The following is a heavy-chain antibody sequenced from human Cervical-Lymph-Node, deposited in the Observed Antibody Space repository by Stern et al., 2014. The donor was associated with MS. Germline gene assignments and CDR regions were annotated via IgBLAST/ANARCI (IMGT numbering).Heavy chain of an antibody. V-gene: IGHV1-69*06. CDR3: ARDRLRPTYYYYYGMDV. Sequence: VHLVESGAEVKKPGSSVKVSCKASGGTFSSYAISWVRQAPGQGLEWMGGIFPIFGTATYAQKFQGRVTITADKSTSTAYMELSSLRSEDTAVYYCARDRLRPTYYYYYGMDVWGQGTTVTVSS. J-gene: IGHJ6*02. CDR2: IFPIFGTA. CDR1: GGTFSSYA. D-gene: IGHD5/OR15-5a*01.